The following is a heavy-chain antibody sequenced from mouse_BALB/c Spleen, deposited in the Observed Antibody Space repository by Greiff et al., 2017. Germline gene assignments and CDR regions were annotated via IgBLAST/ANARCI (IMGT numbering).Heavy chain of an antibody. Sequence: EVMLVESGGGLVQPGGSRKLSCAASGFTFSSFGMHWVRQAPETGLEWVAYISSGSSTIYYADTVKGRFTISRDNPKNTLFLQMTSLRSEDTALYDGAREGNPPFDYWGQGTTLTVSA. CDR1: GFTFSSFG. CDR3: AREGNPPFDY. CDR2: ISSGSSTI. V-gene: IGHV5-17*02. J-gene: IGHJ2*01.